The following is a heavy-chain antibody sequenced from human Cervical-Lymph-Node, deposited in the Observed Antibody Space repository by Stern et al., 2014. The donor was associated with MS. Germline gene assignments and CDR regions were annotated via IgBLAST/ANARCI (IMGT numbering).Heavy chain of an antibody. CDR3: ARDDRTSWYGGMPH. CDR2: SWSDGTKE. CDR1: GFTFSGDG. V-gene: IGHV3-33*01. Sequence: VHLVESGGGAVQPGRSLRLSCATSGFTFSGDGMYLVRKAPGQGLEWVAISWSDGTKEDYADSVKGLFTISRDNSKNTLYLQMTSLRAEDTAVYYCARDDRTSWYGGMPHWGQGTLVTVSS. J-gene: IGHJ4*02. D-gene: IGHD6-13*01.